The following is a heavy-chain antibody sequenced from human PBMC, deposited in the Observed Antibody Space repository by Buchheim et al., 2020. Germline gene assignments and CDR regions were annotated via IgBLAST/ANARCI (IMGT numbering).Heavy chain of an antibody. CDR2: MNPNSGNT. CDR1: GYTFTSYD. V-gene: IGHV1-8*01. D-gene: IGHD2-15*01. J-gene: IGHJ6*02. CDR3: ARRYCSGGSCYHTYYYYYGMDV. Sequence: QVQLVQSGAEVKKPGASVKVSCKASGYTFTSYDINWVRQATGQGLEWMGWMNPNSGNTGYAQKFQGRVTMTRNTSISTAYMELSSLRSEDTAVYYCARRYCSGGSCYHTYYYYYGMDVWGQGTT.